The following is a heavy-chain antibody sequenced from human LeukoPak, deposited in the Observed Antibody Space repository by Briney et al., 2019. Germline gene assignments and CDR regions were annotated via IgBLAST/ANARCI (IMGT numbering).Heavy chain of an antibody. D-gene: IGHD3-16*02. CDR3: AKGLATLRIAHGMDV. Sequence: GGSLRLSCAASGFTFSSYAMSWVRQAPGKGLEWVSAISGSGGSTYYADSVKGRFTISRGNSKNTLYLQMNSLRAEDTAVYYCAKGLATLRIAHGMDVWGQGTTVTVSS. J-gene: IGHJ6*02. CDR1: GFTFSSYA. V-gene: IGHV3-23*01. CDR2: ISGSGGST.